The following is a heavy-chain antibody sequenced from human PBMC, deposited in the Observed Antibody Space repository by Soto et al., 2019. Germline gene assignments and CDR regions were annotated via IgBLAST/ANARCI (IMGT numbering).Heavy chain of an antibody. Sequence: QVQLVQSGAEVKKPGASVKVSCKASGYTFTGYYMHWVRQAPGQGLEWMGWINPNSGDTNYAQKFQGWVTMTRDTSISTAYMELSRLRSDDTAVYYCASANYGDYVVSLAYWGQGNLVTVSS. J-gene: IGHJ4*02. CDR1: GYTFTGYY. CDR2: INPNSGDT. D-gene: IGHD4-17*01. CDR3: ASANYGDYVVSLAY. V-gene: IGHV1-2*04.